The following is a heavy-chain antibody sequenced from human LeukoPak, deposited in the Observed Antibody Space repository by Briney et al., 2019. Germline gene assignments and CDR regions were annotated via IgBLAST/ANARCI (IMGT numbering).Heavy chain of an antibody. Sequence: PSETLSLTCAVSGGSISSSNWWSWVRQSPGKGLEWIGEIYHSGSTNYHPSLKSRVSISVDKSKNQFSLKLRSVTAADTAVYYCAKRRGLELLYYYYMDVWGKGTTVTVSS. J-gene: IGHJ6*03. CDR3: AKRRGLELLYYYYMDV. CDR1: GGSISSSNW. D-gene: IGHD1-7*01. V-gene: IGHV4-4*02. CDR2: IYHSGST.